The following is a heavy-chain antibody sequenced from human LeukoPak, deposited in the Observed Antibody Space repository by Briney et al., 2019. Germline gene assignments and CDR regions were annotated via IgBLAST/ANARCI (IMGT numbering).Heavy chain of an antibody. CDR1: GGTFSSYA. CDR2: IIPIFGTA. CDR3: ARPTHLTTSHYYYGMDV. Sequence: SVKVSCKASGGTFSSYAISWVRQAPGQGLEWMGGIIPIFGTANYAQKFQGRVTITADESTSTAYMELSSLRSEDTAVYYCARPTHLTTSHYYYGMDVWGQGTTVTVSS. J-gene: IGHJ6*02. D-gene: IGHD4-17*01. V-gene: IGHV1-69*13.